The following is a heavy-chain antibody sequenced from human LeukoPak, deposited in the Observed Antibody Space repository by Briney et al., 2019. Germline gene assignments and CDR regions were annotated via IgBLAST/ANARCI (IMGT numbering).Heavy chain of an antibody. V-gene: IGHV4-39*01. J-gene: IGHJ4*02. CDR1: GGSISSSSYY. CDR3: ARPAALELPGGLYFDY. CDR2: ICYSGSS. Sequence: SETLSLTCTVSGGSISSSSYYWGWIRQPPGEGLEWIGSICYSGSSYYNPSLKSRVTMSVATSKNQFSLTPSSVTAADTAVYYCARPAALELPGGLYFDYWGQGTLVTVSS. D-gene: IGHD1-7*01.